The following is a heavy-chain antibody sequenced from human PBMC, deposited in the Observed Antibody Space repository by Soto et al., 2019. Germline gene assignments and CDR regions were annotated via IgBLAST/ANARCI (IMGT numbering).Heavy chain of an antibody. CDR3: ARGGYSSGRFDY. CDR2: INAGNGNT. J-gene: IGHJ4*02. D-gene: IGHD6-19*01. V-gene: IGHV1-3*01. CDR1: GYTFTSYA. Sequence: QVQLVQSGAEVKKPGASVKVSCKASGYTFTSYAMHWVRQAPGQRLEWMGWINAGNGNTKYPQKFQGRVTITRDTSASTAYMELSSLRSEDTAVYYCARGGYSSGRFDYWGQGTLVTVSS.